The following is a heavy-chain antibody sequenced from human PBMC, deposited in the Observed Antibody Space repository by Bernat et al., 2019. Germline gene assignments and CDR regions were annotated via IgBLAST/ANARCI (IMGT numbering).Heavy chain of an antibody. J-gene: IGHJ4*02. CDR1: GFTFSGDS. CDR3: ARVRWLQGGAQYYFDY. Sequence: EVQLVESGGGLVQPGGSLRLSCAASGFTFSGDSMNWVRQAPGKGLEWVSYITTSSTTYYADSVKGRFTISRDNGKDSLYLQMSSLRDEDTAVYYCARVRWLQGGAQYYFDYWGQGTLVTVSS. D-gene: IGHD5-24*01. V-gene: IGHV3-48*02. CDR2: ITTSSTT.